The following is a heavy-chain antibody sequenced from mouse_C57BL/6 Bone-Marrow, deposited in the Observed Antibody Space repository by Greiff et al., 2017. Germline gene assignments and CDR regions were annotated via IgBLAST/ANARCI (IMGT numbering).Heavy chain of an antibody. V-gene: IGHV8-8*01. CDR3: ARISALAPAWVAY. CDR2: IWWDDDK. CDR1: GFSLSTFGMG. J-gene: IGHJ3*01. Sequence: QVTLKECGPGILQPSQTLSLTCSFSGFSLSTFGMGVGWIRQPSGKGLEWLAHIWWDDDKYYNPALKSRLTISKDTSKNRVCLKIANVDTADTATYCCARISALAPAWVAYWGQGTLVTVSA.